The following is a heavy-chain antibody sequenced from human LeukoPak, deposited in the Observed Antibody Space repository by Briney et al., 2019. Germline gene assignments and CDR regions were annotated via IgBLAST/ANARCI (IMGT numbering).Heavy chain of an antibody. CDR3: AREDYYGSGSYYLPRSFDY. Sequence: GGSLRLSCAASGFTFSSYSMNWVRQAPGKGLEWVSSISSSSSYIYYADSVKGRFTISRDNAKNSLYLQMNSLRAEDTAVYYCAREDYYGSGSYYLPRSFDYWGQGTLVTVPS. V-gene: IGHV3-21*01. J-gene: IGHJ4*02. CDR2: ISSSSSYI. CDR1: GFTFSSYS. D-gene: IGHD3-10*01.